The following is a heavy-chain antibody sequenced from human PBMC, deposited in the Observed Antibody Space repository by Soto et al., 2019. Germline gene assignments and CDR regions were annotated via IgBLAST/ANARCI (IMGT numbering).Heavy chain of an antibody. CDR1: GDSVRNQY. V-gene: IGHV4-4*09. Sequence: PSETLSLTCTVSGDSVRNQYWSWIRRPPGRGLEWIGYIYRSGSTKYNHSLKSRLTISVDTSKNQFSLKLSSVTAADTAVYYCARTLDYGHMDVWGKGTTVTVSS. J-gene: IGHJ6*03. CDR3: ARTLDYGHMDV. CDR2: IYRSGST. D-gene: IGHD3-16*01.